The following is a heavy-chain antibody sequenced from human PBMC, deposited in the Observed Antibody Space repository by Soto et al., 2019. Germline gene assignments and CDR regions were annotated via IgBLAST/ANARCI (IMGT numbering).Heavy chain of an antibody. Sequence: EVQLVESGGGLVKPGGSLRLSCAASGFTFSNAWMNWVRQAPGKGLEWVGRIKSKTDGGTTDYAAPVKGRFTISRDDSKTTLYLKIKSLKPENTAVYYCTRQRVSSGSYYYYYYGMDVGGKGTTVTVSS. CDR1: GFTFSNAW. CDR2: IKSKTDGGTT. D-gene: IGHD1-26*01. V-gene: IGHV3-15*07. J-gene: IGHJ6*04. CDR3: TRQRVSSGSYYYYYYGMDV.